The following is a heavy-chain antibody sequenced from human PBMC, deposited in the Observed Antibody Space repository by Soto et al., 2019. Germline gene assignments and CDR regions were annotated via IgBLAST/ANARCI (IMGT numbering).Heavy chain of an antibody. Sequence: PGGSLRLSCAASGFTFSSYAMSWVRQAPGKGLEWVSAISGSGGSTYYADSVKGRFTISRDNSKNTLYLQMNSLRAEETAVYYCAKVSGNYYGSSGYSGMDVWGQVTTVTVSS. CDR2: ISGSGGST. J-gene: IGHJ6*02. V-gene: IGHV3-23*01. CDR1: GFTFSSYA. CDR3: AKVSGNYYGSSGYSGMDV. D-gene: IGHD3-22*01.